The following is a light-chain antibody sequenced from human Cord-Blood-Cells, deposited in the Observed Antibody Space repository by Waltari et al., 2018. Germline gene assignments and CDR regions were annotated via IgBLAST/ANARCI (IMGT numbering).Light chain of an antibody. J-gene: IGKJ4*01. V-gene: IGKV3-11*01. CDR1: QSVSSY. Sequence: VLTQSPATLSLSPGVRASLSFRASQSVSSYLAWYQQKPGQAPRLLIYDASNRATGSPARFSGSGSETDFTLTISSLEPEDFAVYYCQQRSNWPPLTFGGGTKVEIK. CDR2: DAS. CDR3: QQRSNWPPLT.